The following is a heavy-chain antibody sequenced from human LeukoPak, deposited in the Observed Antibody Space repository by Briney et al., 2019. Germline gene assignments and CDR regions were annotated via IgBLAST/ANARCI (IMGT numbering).Heavy chain of an antibody. CDR2: ISGSGGST. J-gene: IGHJ4*02. V-gene: IGHV3-23*01. CDR3: AKGGVVVVAATGGDYFDY. D-gene: IGHD2-15*01. CDR1: GFTFSSYA. Sequence: GGSLRLSCAASGFTFSSYAMSWVRQAPGKGLEWVSAISGSGGSTYYADSVKGRFTISRDNSKNTLYLQMNSLRAEDTAVYYCAKGGVVVVAATGGDYFDYWGQGTLVTVSS.